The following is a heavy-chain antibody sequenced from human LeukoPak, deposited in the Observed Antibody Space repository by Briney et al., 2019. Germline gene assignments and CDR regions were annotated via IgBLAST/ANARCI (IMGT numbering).Heavy chain of an antibody. V-gene: IGHV4-31*03. J-gene: IGHJ4*02. Sequence: SETLSLTCTVSGGSVSRGGYYWNWIRQHPGKGLEWIGFTSYSEGTYYNPSLMSRITISVDRSQNQFSLKLRDVTAADTAVYFCATADWESFYFDSWGQGVLVAVSS. CDR1: GGSVSRGGYY. D-gene: IGHD1-26*01. CDR3: ATADWESFYFDS. CDR2: TSYSEGT.